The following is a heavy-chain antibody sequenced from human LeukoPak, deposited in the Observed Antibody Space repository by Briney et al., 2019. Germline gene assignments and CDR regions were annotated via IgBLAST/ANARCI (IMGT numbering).Heavy chain of an antibody. J-gene: IGHJ4*02. CDR3: ASHLNLDY. V-gene: IGHV3-30-3*01. CDR1: GFTFSSYA. Sequence: GGSLRLSCAVSGFTFSSYAMHWVRQAPGKGLEWVAVISYDGSNKYYADSVKGRFTISRDNSKNTLYLQMNSLGAEDTAVYYCASHLNLDYWGQGTLVTVSS. CDR2: ISYDGSNK.